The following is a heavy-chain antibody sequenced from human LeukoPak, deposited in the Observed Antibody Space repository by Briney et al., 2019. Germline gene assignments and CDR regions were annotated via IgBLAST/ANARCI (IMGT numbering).Heavy chain of an antibody. D-gene: IGHD3-10*01. CDR2: INHSGST. V-gene: IGHV4-34*01. J-gene: IGHJ5*02. CDR3: ARGRGWFGELRKRWFDP. Sequence: SETLSLTCAVYGGSFSGYYWSWIRQPPGKGLEWIGEINHSGSTNYNPSLKSRVTISVDTSKNQFSLKLSSVTAADTAVYYSARGRGWFGELRKRWFDPWGQGTLVTVSS. CDR1: GGSFSGYY.